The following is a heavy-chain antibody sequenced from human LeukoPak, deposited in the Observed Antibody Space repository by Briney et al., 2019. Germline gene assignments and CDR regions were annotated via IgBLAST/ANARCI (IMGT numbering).Heavy chain of an antibody. CDR2: INPNSGGT. V-gene: IGHV1-2*06. Sequence: ASVKVPCKASGYTFTGYYMHWVRQAPGQGLEWMGRINPNSGGTNYAQKFQGRVTMTRDTSISTAYMELSRLRSDDTAVYYCARGHYYYYYMDVWGKGTTVTVSS. J-gene: IGHJ6*03. CDR3: ARGHYYYYYMDV. CDR1: GYTFTGYY.